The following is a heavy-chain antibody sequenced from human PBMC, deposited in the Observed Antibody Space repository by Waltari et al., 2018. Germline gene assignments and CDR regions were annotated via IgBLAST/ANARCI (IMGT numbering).Heavy chain of an antibody. CDR1: GGSFSGYY. J-gene: IGHJ4*02. CDR2: INHSGST. Sequence: QVQLQQWGAGLLKPSETLSLTCAVYGGSFSGYYWSWIRQPPGKGLEWIGEINHSGSTNYNPALKSRVTVSVDTSKNQFSLKLSSVTAADTAVYYCARDVYSSSWYYFDYWGQGTLVTVSS. D-gene: IGHD6-13*01. CDR3: ARDVYSSSWYYFDY. V-gene: IGHV4-34*01.